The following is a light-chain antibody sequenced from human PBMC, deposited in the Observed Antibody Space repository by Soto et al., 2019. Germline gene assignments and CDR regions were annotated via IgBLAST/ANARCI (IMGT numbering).Light chain of an antibody. Sequence: TVMTQSPATLSVSPGERATLSCRASQSVSSKLAWYQQKPGQAPRLLIYGASTRATGIPARFSGSGSGTEFTLSISSLQSEDFAVYYCQQYNKWPRTFGQGTKVEIK. V-gene: IGKV3-15*01. CDR1: QSVSSK. CDR3: QQYNKWPRT. CDR2: GAS. J-gene: IGKJ1*01.